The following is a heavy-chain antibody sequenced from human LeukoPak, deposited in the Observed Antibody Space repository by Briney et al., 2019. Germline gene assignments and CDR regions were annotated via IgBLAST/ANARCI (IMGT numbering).Heavy chain of an antibody. J-gene: IGHJ3*02. CDR1: GYTFTSYD. V-gene: IGHV1-8*01. Sequence: ASVKVSCKASGYTFTSYDINWVRQATGQGLEWMGWMNPNSGNTGYAQKFQGRVTMTRNTSISTAYMELSSLRSEDTAVYYCASSKGRITMVRGVKGVVAFDIWGQGTMVTVSS. CDR3: ASSKGRITMVRGVKGVVAFDI. D-gene: IGHD3-10*01. CDR2: MNPNSGNT.